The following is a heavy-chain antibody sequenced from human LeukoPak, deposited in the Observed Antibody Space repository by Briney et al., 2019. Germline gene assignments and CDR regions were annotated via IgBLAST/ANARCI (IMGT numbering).Heavy chain of an antibody. CDR1: GGSISSSSYY. CDR3: ARGEYDFWSGYPGRWFDP. Sequence: PSETLSLTCTVSGGSISSSSYYWGWIRQPPGKGLEWIGYIYYSGSTYYNPSLKSRVTISVDTSKNQFSLKLSSVTAADTAVYYCARGEYDFWSGYPGRWFDPWGQGTLVTVSS. D-gene: IGHD3-3*01. V-gene: IGHV4-39*07. J-gene: IGHJ5*02. CDR2: IYYSGST.